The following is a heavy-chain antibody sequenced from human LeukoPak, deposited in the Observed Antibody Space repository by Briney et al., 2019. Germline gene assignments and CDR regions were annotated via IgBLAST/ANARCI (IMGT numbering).Heavy chain of an antibody. J-gene: IGHJ4*02. CDR3: ARQGYSSSWPHLL. D-gene: IGHD6-13*01. V-gene: IGHV4-34*01. CDR1: GGSFSGYY. Sequence: PSETLSLTCAVYGGSFSGYYWSWIRQPPGKGLEWIGEINHSGSTNYNPSLKSRVTISVDTSKNQFSLKLSSVTAADTAVYYCARQGYSSSWPHLLWGQGTLVTVSS. CDR2: INHSGST.